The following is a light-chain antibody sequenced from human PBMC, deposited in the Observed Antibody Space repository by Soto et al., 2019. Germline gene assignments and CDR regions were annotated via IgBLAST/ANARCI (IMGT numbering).Light chain of an antibody. CDR3: QTWGTGIHVV. Sequence: QPVLTQSPSASASLGASVKLTCTLRSGHSSYAIAWHQQQPEKGPRYLMKLNSDGSHSKGDGIPDRFSGSSSGAERYLTISSLQSEDEADYYCQTWGTGIHVVFGGWTQLTVL. CDR2: LNSDGSH. J-gene: IGLJ2*01. CDR1: SGHSSYA. V-gene: IGLV4-69*01.